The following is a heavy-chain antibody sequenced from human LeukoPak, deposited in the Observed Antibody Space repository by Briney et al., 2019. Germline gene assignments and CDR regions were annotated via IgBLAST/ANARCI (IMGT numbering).Heavy chain of an antibody. J-gene: IGHJ5*02. CDR3: ARDIPARITMVRGVIIALNWFDP. D-gene: IGHD3-10*01. CDR1: GYTFTSYG. CDR2: ISAYNGNT. Sequence: PGASVKVSCKASGYTFTSYGISWVRQAPGQGLEWMGWISAYNGNTNYAQKLQGRVTMTTDTSTSTAYMELRSLRSDDTAVYYCARDIPARITMVRGVIIALNWFDPWGQGTLVTVSS. V-gene: IGHV1-18*01.